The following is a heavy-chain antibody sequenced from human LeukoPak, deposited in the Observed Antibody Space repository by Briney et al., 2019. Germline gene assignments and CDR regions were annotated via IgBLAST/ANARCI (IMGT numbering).Heavy chain of an antibody. Sequence: SETLSLTCTVSGYSISSGYYWGWIRQPPGKGLEWIGSIYHSGSTYYNPSLKSRVTISVDTSKNQFSLKLSSVTAADTAVYYCARDQFRSSFDYWGQGTLVTVSS. J-gene: IGHJ4*02. CDR3: ARDQFRSSFDY. CDR2: IYHSGST. V-gene: IGHV4-38-2*02. CDR1: GYSISSGYY.